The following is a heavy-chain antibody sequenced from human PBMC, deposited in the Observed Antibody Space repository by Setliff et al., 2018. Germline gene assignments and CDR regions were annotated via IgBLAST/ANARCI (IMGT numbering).Heavy chain of an antibody. V-gene: IGHV4-34*01. Sequence: SETLSLTCAASGGSFSDYHWTWVRQPPGKGLEWIAEINHSASANYNPSLKSRVTISVDTSKNQFSLKVNSVTAADTAVYFCARGRNVAARLFDSWGQGTLVTVSS. CDR1: GGSFSDYH. CDR3: ARGRNVAARLFDS. J-gene: IGHJ4*02. CDR2: INHSASA. D-gene: IGHD6-6*01.